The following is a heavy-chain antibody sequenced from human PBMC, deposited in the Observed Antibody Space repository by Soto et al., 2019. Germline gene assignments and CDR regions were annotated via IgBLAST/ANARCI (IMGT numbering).Heavy chain of an antibody. CDR2: IIPIFGTA. V-gene: IGHV1-69*06. CDR3: AREVMATNPHYYGMDV. Sequence: QVQLVQSGAEVKKPGSSVKVSCKASGGTFSSYAISWVRQAPGQGLEWMGGIIPIFGTANYAQKFPGRVTITADKSTSTAYMELSSLRSEDTAVYYCAREVMATNPHYYGMDVWGQGTTVTVSS. D-gene: IGHD2-21*01. CDR1: GGTFSSYA. J-gene: IGHJ6*02.